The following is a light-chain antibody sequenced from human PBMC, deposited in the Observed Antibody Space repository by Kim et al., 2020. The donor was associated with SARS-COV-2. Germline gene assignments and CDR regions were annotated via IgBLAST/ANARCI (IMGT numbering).Light chain of an antibody. CDR1: SSDIGAFNS. J-gene: IGLJ1*01. V-gene: IGLV2-14*03. Sequence: GQLITISCTGTSSDIGAFNSVSWYQQHPGEAPKLMIYDVYNRPSGISARFSASKSGNTASLTISGLQAEDEADYYCSSWTTSFTRVFGTGTKVTVL. CDR2: DVY. CDR3: SSWTTSFTRV.